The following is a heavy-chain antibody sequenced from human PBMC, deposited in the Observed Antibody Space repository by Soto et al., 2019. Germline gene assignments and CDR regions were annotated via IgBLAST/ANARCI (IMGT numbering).Heavy chain of an antibody. CDR1: VCTFSSYA. J-gene: IGHJ5*02. V-gene: IGHV3-23*01. CDR2: ISGSGGST. Sequence: GGSLRLSCASSVCTFSSYAMSCVRQSPGKGLEWVSAISGSGGSTYYADSVKGRFTISRDNSKNTLYLQMNSLRAEDTAVYYCAKGTSGYDYVDHWGQGTLVNVSS. D-gene: IGHD5-12*01. CDR3: AKGTSGYDYVDH.